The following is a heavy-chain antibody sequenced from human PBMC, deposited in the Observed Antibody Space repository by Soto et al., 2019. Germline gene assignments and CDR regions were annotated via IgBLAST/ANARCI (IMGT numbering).Heavy chain of an antibody. V-gene: IGHV4-39*01. CDR2: IYYSGST. D-gene: IGHD3-16*01. J-gene: IGHJ6*02. Sequence: PSETLSLSCTGSGGSMRSSSYYGGWIRQPPGKGLEWIGGIYYSGSTYYSPSLKSRVPISVVTSKNQCSLKLSSLSAADTAVYYCARHDVLFPSSTSRGTYYGIDVPGQRTSVPVSS. CDR1: GGSMRSSSYY. CDR3: ARHDVLFPSSTSRGTYYGIDV.